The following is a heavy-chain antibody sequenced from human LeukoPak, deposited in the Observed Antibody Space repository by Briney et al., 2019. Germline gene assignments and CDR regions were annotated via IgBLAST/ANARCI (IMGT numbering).Heavy chain of an antibody. V-gene: IGHV4-59*12. CDR1: GGSISSYS. CDR3: ARVGDAHYPYIDY. Sequence: TSETLSLICTVSGGSISSYSWSWLRQPPGKGLEWIGYIYYTGSTNYNPSLKSRVTISVDRSKNQFSLKLSSVTAADTAVYYCARVGDAHYPYIDYWGQGTLVTVSS. CDR2: IYYTGST. J-gene: IGHJ4*02. D-gene: IGHD3-3*01.